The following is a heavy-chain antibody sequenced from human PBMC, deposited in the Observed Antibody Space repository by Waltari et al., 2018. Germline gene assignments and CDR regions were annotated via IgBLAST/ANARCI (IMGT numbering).Heavy chain of an antibody. V-gene: IGHV4-59*01. CDR1: GGSISSYY. CDR2: IYDSGST. CDR3: ARSNVVGTETDY. D-gene: IGHD6-19*01. Sequence: QVQLQESGPGLVKPSETLSLTCTVSGGSISSYYWSWIRQPPGKGLEWIGYIYDSGSTNYNPALKSRVTISVDTSKNQCYLKLSVGTAAETAVYYCARSNVVGTETDYWGQGTLVTVSS. J-gene: IGHJ4*02.